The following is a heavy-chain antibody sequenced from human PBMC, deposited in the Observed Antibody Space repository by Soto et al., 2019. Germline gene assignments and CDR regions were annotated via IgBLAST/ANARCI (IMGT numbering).Heavy chain of an antibody. Sequence: GGSLRLSCAASGFTFSSYAMSWVRQAPGKGLEWVSAISGSGGSTYYADSVKGRFTISRDNSKNTLYLQMNSLRAEDTAVYYCAARGDDFWSGTTFDPWGQGTLVTVSS. V-gene: IGHV3-23*01. J-gene: IGHJ5*02. D-gene: IGHD3-3*01. CDR3: AARGDDFWSGTTFDP. CDR2: ISGSGGST. CDR1: GFTFSSYA.